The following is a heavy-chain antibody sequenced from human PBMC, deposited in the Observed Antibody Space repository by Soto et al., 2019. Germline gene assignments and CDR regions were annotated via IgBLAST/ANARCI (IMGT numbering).Heavy chain of an antibody. CDR1: GFTFSSYW. V-gene: IGHV3-7*03. J-gene: IGHJ3*02. Sequence: PGGSLRLSCAASGFTFSSYWMSWVRQAPGKGLEWVANIKQDGSEKYYVDSVKGRFTISRDNAKNSLYLQMNSLRAEDTAVYYCARAGIAAAGVDAFDIWGQGTMVTVS. D-gene: IGHD6-13*01. CDR3: ARAGIAAAGVDAFDI. CDR2: IKQDGSEK.